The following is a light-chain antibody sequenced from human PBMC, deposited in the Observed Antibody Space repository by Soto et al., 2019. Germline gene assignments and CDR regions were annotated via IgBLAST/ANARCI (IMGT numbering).Light chain of an antibody. CDR1: SSDVGGYNY. Sequence: QSALTQPRSVSGSPGQSVTISCTGTSSDVGGYNYVSWYQQHPGKAPKLMIYDVSKRPSGVPDRFFGSKSGNTASLTISGLQAEDEADYYCCSYAGTYTFVVFGGGTKFTV. CDR2: DVS. J-gene: IGLJ2*01. V-gene: IGLV2-11*01. CDR3: CSYAGTYTFVV.